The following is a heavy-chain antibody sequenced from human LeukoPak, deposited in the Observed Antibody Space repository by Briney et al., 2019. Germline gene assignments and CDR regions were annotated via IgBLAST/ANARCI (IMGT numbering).Heavy chain of an antibody. J-gene: IGHJ4*02. CDR3: ARGPSPDYYDSSGYYYFDY. V-gene: IGHV4-61*02. D-gene: IGHD3-22*01. CDR1: GGSISSGSYF. CDR2: IYTSGST. Sequence: PSQTLSLTCTVSGGSISSGSYFWSWIRQPAGKGLEWIGRIYTSGSTNYNPSLKSRVTISVDTSKNQFSLKLSSVTAADTAVYYCARGPSPDYYDSSGYYYFDYWGQGTLVTVPS.